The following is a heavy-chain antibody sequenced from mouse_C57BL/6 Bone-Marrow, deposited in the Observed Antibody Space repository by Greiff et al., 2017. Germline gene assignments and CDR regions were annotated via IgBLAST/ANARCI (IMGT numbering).Heavy chain of an antibody. CDR1: GYTFTDYE. D-gene: IGHD1-1*01. CDR3: TRSRVITTVVATDY. Sequence: VKLQESGAELVRPGASVTLSCKASGYTFTDYEMHWVKQTPVHGLEWIGAIDPETGGTAYNQKFKGKAILTADKSSSTAYMELRSLTSEYSAVYYCTRSRVITTVVATDYWGQGTTLTVSS. CDR2: IDPETGGT. J-gene: IGHJ2*01. V-gene: IGHV1-15*01.